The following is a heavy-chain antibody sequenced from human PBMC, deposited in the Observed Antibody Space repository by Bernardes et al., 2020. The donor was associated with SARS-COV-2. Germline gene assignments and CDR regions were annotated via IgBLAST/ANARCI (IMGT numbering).Heavy chain of an antibody. CDR3: AREDSSGYFVGFDP. CDR1: GGSISSYY. J-gene: IGHJ5*02. CDR2: ISDSGST. V-gene: IGHV4-59*01. D-gene: IGHD3-22*01. Sequence: SETLSLTCTVSGGSISSYYWSWIRQPPGKGLEWIGYISDSGSTHYNPSLMSRVTISEDTSKNQFSLKLSSVTAADTAVYYCAREDSSGYFVGFDPWGQGTLVTVSS.